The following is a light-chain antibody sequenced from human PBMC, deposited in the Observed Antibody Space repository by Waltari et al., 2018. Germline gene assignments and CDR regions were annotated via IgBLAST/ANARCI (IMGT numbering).Light chain of an antibody. CDR1: QSVSGSS. CDR3: QQYGSSPSMYT. J-gene: IGKJ2*01. CDR2: DVS. V-gene: IGKV3-20*01. Sequence: EVVLTQSPGTLSLSPGERVTLPCRASQSVSGSSLAWYQQKPGQAPSLLIYDVSSRATGIPDRFSGSGSGTDFTLTISRLEPEDFVVYYCQQYGSSPSMYTFGQGTKLEIK.